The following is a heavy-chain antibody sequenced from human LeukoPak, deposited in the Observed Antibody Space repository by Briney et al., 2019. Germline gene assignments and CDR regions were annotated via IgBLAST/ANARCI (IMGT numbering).Heavy chain of an antibody. D-gene: IGHD3-22*01. Sequence: SETLSLNCTVSGGSISSGLYYWNWIRQPAGKGVEWIGRIHTSGSTNYNPSLKSRVTISLHPSKNQFSLKLPSVTAADTAVYYCTIAASSGPLFTYHMDVWGKGTTVTVSS. V-gene: IGHV4-61*02. J-gene: IGHJ6*03. CDR3: TIAASSGPLFTYHMDV. CDR1: GGSISSGLYY. CDR2: IHTSGST.